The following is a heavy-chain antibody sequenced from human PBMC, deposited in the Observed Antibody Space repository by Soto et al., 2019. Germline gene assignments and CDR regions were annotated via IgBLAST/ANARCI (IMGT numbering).Heavy chain of an antibody. CDR2: ISSTTNYI. V-gene: IGHV3-21*06. Sequence: GGSLRLSCAASGFTYTRYSMNWVRQAPGKGLEWVSSISSTTNYIYYGDSMKGRFTISRDSAKNSLYLEMNSLRAEDTAVYYCARESEDLTSNFDYWGQGTLVTVSS. J-gene: IGHJ4*02. CDR3: ARESEDLTSNFDY. CDR1: GFTYTRYS.